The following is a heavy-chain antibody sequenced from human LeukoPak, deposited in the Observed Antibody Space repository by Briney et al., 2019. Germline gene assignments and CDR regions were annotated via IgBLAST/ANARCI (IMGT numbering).Heavy chain of an antibody. CDR1: GGSINSGGYS. CDR3: ARGRQFPIPSLGYFDY. J-gene: IGHJ4*02. CDR2: IYHSGST. V-gene: IGHV4-30-2*01. D-gene: IGHD2-21*01. Sequence: PSQTLSLTCAVSGGSINSGGYSWSWIRQPPGKGLEWIGYIYHSGSTYYNPSLKSRVTISVDRSKNQFSLKLSSVTAADTAVYYCARGRQFPIPSLGYFDYWGQGTLVTVSS.